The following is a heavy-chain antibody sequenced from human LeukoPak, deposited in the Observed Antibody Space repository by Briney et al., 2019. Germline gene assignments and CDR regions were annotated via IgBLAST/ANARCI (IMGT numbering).Heavy chain of an antibody. V-gene: IGHV3-30-3*01. CDR1: GFTFSSYA. Sequence: GRSLRLSCAASGFTFSSYAMHWVRQAPGKGLEWVAAISDDGSNKVYADSVKGRFTISRDNSKTTLYVQMNSLRAEDTAVYYCARGGCSGGSCYSPNWFDPWGQGTRVTVSS. CDR3: ARGGCSGGSCYSPNWFDP. CDR2: ISDDGSNK. D-gene: IGHD2-15*01. J-gene: IGHJ5*02.